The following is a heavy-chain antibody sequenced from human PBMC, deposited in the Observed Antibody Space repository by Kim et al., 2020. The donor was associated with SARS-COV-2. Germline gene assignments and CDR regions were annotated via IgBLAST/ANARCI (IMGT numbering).Heavy chain of an antibody. Sequence: GGSLRLSCTASGFTFSSHAISWVRQAPGKGLQWVSAIGGSGDYIYYSDSVKGRFTISRDNSRNMLFFQMNSLGAEDTGLYFCARGPQISSYNNCYFYDWG. CDR3: ARGPQISSYNNCYFYD. V-gene: IGHV3-23*01. CDR1: GFTFSSHA. D-gene: IGHD3-22*01. J-gene: IGHJ1*01. CDR2: IGGSGDYI.